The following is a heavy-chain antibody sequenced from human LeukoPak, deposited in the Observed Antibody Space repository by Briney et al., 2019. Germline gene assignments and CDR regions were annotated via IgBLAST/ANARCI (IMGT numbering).Heavy chain of an antibody. Sequence: PGGSLRLSCAASGFTFSDYYMSWIRQAPGKGLEWVSYISSSGSTIYYAGSVEGRFTISRDNAKNSLYLQMNSLRAEDTAVYYCALELGYGPFDIWGQGTMVTVSS. J-gene: IGHJ3*02. D-gene: IGHD5-18*01. CDR2: ISSSGSTI. CDR1: GFTFSDYY. CDR3: ALELGYGPFDI. V-gene: IGHV3-11*04.